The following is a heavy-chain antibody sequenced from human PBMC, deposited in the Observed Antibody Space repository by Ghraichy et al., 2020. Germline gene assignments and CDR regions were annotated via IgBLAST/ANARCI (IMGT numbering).Heavy chain of an antibody. V-gene: IGHV3-21*06. CDR2: ISSSRTYI. J-gene: IGHJ6*01. D-gene: IGHD5-18*01. CDR1: GFTFSRYS. Sequence: GGSLRLSCAASGFTFSRYSMNWVRQAPGKGLEWVSSISSSRTYIYYADSVKGRFTITRDNVKNSLILQMNSLRAEDTAVYYCARAVSLPGYSYGRPLNGIDVWGHRTTVTVSS. CDR3: ARAVSLPGYSYGRPLNGIDV.